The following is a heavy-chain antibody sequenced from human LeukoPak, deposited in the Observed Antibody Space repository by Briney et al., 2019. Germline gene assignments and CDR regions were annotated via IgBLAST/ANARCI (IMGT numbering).Heavy chain of an antibody. CDR2: VTGSGGST. CDR3: AKERARYCTNGVCYTVGAYFDY. D-gene: IGHD2-8*01. J-gene: IGHJ4*02. V-gene: IGHV3-23*01. CDR1: GFAFSSYA. Sequence: GGSLRLSCAASGFAFSSYAMTWVRQAPGKGLEWVSAVTGSGGSTYYADSVKGRFTISRDNSKNTLYLQMNSLRAEDTAVYYCAKERARYCTNGVCYTVGAYFDYWGQGTLVTVSS.